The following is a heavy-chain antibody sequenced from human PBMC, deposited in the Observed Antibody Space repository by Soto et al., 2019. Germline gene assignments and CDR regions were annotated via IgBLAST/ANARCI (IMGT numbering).Heavy chain of an antibody. Sequence: PGGSLRLSXAASGFTFSTYSMHWVRQAPGKGLEWVALISYDGNNKYYADSVKGRFTISRDNSKNTLYLQMNSLRAEDTAVYYCARDLEYYYDSRSFDYWGQGTLVTVSS. CDR1: GFTFSTYS. D-gene: IGHD3-22*01. CDR3: ARDLEYYYDSRSFDY. V-gene: IGHV3-30-3*01. J-gene: IGHJ4*02. CDR2: ISYDGNNK.